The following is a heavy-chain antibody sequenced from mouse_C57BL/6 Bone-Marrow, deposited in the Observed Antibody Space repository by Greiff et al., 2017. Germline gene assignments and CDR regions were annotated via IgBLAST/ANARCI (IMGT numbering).Heavy chain of an antibody. Sequence: QVQLKQPGAELVRPGTSVKLSCKASGYTFTSYWMHWVKQRPGQGLEWIGEIDPSDSYTNYNQKFKGKSTLTVDKSSSTAYMQLSSLTSEDSAVYYCARGDRYFDVWGTGTTVTVSS. CDR2: IDPSDSYT. J-gene: IGHJ1*03. CDR1: GYTFTSYW. CDR3: ARGDRYFDV. V-gene: IGHV1-69*01.